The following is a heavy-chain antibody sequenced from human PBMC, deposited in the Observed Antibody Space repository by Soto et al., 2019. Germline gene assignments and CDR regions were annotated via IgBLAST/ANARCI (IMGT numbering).Heavy chain of an antibody. D-gene: IGHD5-12*01. CDR1: GGSISSGGYY. V-gene: IGHV4-31*03. J-gene: IGHJ6*03. CDR2: IYYSGST. Sequence: PSETLSLTCTVSGGSISSGGYYWSWIRQHPGKGLEWIGYIYYSGSTYYNPSLKSRVTISVDTSKNQFSLKLSSVTAADTAVYYCARVLEYSGYDRTYYYYYYMDVWGKGTTVTVSS. CDR3: ARVLEYSGYDRTYYYYYYMDV.